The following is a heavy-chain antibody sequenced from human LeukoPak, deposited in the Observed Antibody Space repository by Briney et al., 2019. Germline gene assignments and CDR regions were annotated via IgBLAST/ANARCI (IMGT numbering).Heavy chain of an antibody. CDR1: GYTFTGYY. CDR2: INPKSGGT. Sequence: ASVKVSCKASGYTFTGYYIHWVRQAPGQGLEWMGRINPKSGGTNYAQNFQGRVTMTRDTSISTAYMELSSLRSDDTAVYFCATFSGTYQSDYWGQGTLVAVSS. D-gene: IGHD1-26*01. J-gene: IGHJ4*02. V-gene: IGHV1-2*06. CDR3: ATFSGTYQSDY.